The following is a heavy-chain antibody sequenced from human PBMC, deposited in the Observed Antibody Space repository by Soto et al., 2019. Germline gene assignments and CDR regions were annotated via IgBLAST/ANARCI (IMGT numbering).Heavy chain of an antibody. D-gene: IGHD3-22*01. CDR3: ACHPWGSSGYWYYFDY. J-gene: IGHJ4*02. V-gene: IGHV3-13*04. CDR2: IGTAGDT. Sequence: GGSLRLSCAASGFTFSSYDMHWVRQATGKGLEWVSAIGTAGDTYYPGSVKGRFTISRDNAKNSLYLQMNSLRAEDTAVYYCACHPWGSSGYWYYFDYWGQGTLVTVSS. CDR1: GFTFSSYD.